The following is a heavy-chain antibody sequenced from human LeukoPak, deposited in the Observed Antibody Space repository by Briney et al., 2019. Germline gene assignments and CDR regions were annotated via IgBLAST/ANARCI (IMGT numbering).Heavy chain of an antibody. Sequence: PGGSLRLSCAASGFTFSSSTMNWVRRAPGKGLEWVSSISSNSDYIYYADSVKGRFTISRDNAKNSLYLQMNSLRAEDTAVYYCVRIPNSANFPNWFDPWGQGTRVTVSS. D-gene: IGHD4/OR15-4a*01. V-gene: IGHV3-21*01. CDR1: GFTFSSST. CDR2: ISSNSDYI. CDR3: VRIPNSANFPNWFDP. J-gene: IGHJ5*02.